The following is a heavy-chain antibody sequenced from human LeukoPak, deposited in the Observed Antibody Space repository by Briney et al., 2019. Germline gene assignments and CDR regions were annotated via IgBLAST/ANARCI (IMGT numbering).Heavy chain of an antibody. D-gene: IGHD4-23*01. J-gene: IGHJ3*02. CDR1: GGSFSGYY. CDR3: ARATPTVAHAFDI. V-gene: IGHV4-34*01. Sequence: SETLSLTCAVYGGSFSGYYWSWIRQPPGKGLEWIGKINHGGSTNYNPSLKSRVTISVDTSKNQFSLKLSSVTAADTAVYYCARATPTVAHAFDIWGQGTMVTVSS. CDR2: INHGGST.